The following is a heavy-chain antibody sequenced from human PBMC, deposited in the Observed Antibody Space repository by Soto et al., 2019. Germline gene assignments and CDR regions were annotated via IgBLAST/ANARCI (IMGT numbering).Heavy chain of an antibody. J-gene: IGHJ4*02. Sequence: QITLKESGPTLVEPTQTLTLTCTYSGFSLRTTGVGVGWIRQPPGQALEWLGIIYWNDDKRYSPSLKNRLTHTGDISKSQVVLTMTNMDPVDTATYYCAHTWGLPFDYWGQGTLVIVSS. D-gene: IGHD3-16*01. CDR1: GFSLRTTGVG. CDR3: AHTWGLPFDY. V-gene: IGHV2-5*01. CDR2: IYWNDDK.